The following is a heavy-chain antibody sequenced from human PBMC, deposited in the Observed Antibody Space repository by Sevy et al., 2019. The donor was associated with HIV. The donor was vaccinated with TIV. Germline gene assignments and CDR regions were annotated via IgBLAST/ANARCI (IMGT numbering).Heavy chain of an antibody. CDR3: AGELRFLEWLPPEIYGMDV. CDR1: GGSFSGYY. Sequence: SETLSLTCAVYGGSFSGYYWSWIRQPPGKGLEWIGEINHSGSTKYNPSLKSRVTISVDTSKNQFSLKLSSVTAADTAVYYCAGELRFLEWLPPEIYGMDVWGQGTTVTVSS. J-gene: IGHJ6*02. CDR2: INHSGST. D-gene: IGHD3-3*01. V-gene: IGHV4-34*01.